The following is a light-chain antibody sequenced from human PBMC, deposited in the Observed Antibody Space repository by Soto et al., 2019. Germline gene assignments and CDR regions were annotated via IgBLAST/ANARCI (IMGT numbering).Light chain of an antibody. CDR3: QEYGSSPWT. CDR2: GAS. CDR1: QSVSSDY. J-gene: IGKJ1*01. V-gene: IGKV3-20*01. Sequence: EIVLTQSPGTLSLSPGERATLSCRASQSVSSDYLAWYQQKPGQAPRLLIYGASSRATGIPDRFSGSGPGADFTLTISRLEPEDFAVYYCQEYGSSPWTFGQGTKVDIK.